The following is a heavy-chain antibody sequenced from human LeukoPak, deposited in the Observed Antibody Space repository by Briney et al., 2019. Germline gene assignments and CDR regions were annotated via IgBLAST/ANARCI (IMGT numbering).Heavy chain of an antibody. CDR3: ARGVGPGGSGLGLGFDP. J-gene: IGHJ5*02. D-gene: IGHD2-15*01. Sequence: SETLSLTCTVSGGSISSYYWSWIRQPPGKGLEWIGYIYYSGSTNYNPSLKSRVTISVDTSKNQFSLKLSSVTAADTAVYYCARGVGPGGSGLGLGFDPWGQGHLVTVSS. CDR2: IYYSGST. CDR1: GGSISSYY. V-gene: IGHV4-59*01.